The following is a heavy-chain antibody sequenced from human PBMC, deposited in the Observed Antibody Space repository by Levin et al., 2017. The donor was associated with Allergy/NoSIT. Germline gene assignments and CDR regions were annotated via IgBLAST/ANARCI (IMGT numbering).Heavy chain of an antibody. CDR3: ARNLGVAH. J-gene: IGHJ4*02. Sequence: ASVKVSCAASGFTFSSNWMNWVRQAPGKGLEWVANIKPDGSEKYYVDSVKGRFTISRDNAKNSLYLQMNSLRAEDTAVYYCARNLGVAHWGQGTLVTVSS. CDR2: IKPDGSEK. D-gene: IGHD6-19*01. CDR1: GFTFSSNW. V-gene: IGHV3-7*01.